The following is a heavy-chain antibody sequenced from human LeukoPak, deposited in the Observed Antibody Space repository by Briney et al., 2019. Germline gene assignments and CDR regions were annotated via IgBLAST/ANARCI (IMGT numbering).Heavy chain of an antibody. V-gene: IGHV4-39*01. CDR1: GGSISSSSYY. Sequence: SETLSLTCTVSGGSISSSSYYWGWIRQPPGKGLEWIGSIYYSGSTYYHPSLKSRVTISVNTSKNQFSLKLSSVTAADTAVYYCARLRYSSGWYRCYFDYWGQGTLVTVSS. CDR3: ARLRYSSGWYRCYFDY. D-gene: IGHD6-19*01. CDR2: IYYSGST. J-gene: IGHJ4*02.